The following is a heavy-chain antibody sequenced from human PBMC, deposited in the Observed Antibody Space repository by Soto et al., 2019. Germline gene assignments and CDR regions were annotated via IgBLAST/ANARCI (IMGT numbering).Heavy chain of an antibody. CDR1: CDSIRSYF. CDR3: ASQTGVAAGRFDY. CDR2: NSHSGPT. Sequence: NPSETLSLTCTPSCDSIRSYFWNWIRQPPGKGLEWIGRNSHSGPTNYNPSPESRVTMSLETTNNQFSLKLAYVTAADTAVYYGASQTGVAAGRFDYWGQGTLVTVSS. J-gene: IGHJ4*02. V-gene: IGHV4-4*07. D-gene: IGHD6-13*01.